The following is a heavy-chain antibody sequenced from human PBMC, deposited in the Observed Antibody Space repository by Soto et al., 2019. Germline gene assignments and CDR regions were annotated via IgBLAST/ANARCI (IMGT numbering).Heavy chain of an antibody. CDR3: ARAPVLRFLEWLLGALDY. D-gene: IGHD3-3*01. CDR1: GYTFTSYG. J-gene: IGHJ4*02. V-gene: IGHV1-18*04. CDR2: ISAYNGNT. Sequence: QVQLVQSGAEVKKPGASVKVSCKASGYTFTSYGISWVRQAPGQGLEWMGWISAYNGNTNYAQKFQGRVTITADESTSTAYMELSSLRSEDTAVYYCARAPVLRFLEWLLGALDYWGQGTLVTVSS.